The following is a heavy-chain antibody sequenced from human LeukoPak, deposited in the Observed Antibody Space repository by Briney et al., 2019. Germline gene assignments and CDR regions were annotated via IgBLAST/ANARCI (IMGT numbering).Heavy chain of an antibody. Sequence: GGSLRLSCAASGFTVSSNYMSWVRQAPGKGLEWDSVIYSGGSIYYADSVKGRFTISRDNSKNTVYLQMNSLRAEDTAVYYCARATGASSCFSHWGQGTLVTVSS. CDR3: ARATGASSCFSH. J-gene: IGHJ4*02. D-gene: IGHD6-13*01. CDR1: GFTVSSNY. CDR2: IYSGGSI. V-gene: IGHV3-53*01.